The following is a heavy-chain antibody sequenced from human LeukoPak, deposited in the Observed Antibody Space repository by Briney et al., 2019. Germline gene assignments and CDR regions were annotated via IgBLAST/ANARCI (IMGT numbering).Heavy chain of an antibody. Sequence: GGSLRLSCAASGFTFDDYGMSWVRQAPGKGLEWVSGINWNGGSTGYADSVKGRFTISRDNSKNTLYLQMNSLRAEDTAVYYCAKDSVVGMDVWGQGTTVTVSS. CDR2: INWNGGST. CDR1: GFTFDDYG. J-gene: IGHJ6*02. CDR3: AKDSVVGMDV. V-gene: IGHV3-20*04.